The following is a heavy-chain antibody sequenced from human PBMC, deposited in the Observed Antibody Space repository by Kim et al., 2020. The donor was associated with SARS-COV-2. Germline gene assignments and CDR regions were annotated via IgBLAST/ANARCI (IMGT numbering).Heavy chain of an antibody. Sequence: GGTTDYAAPVKGRFTISRDDSKNTLYLQMNSLKTEDTAVYYCTTGGDFDYWGQGTLVTVSS. J-gene: IGHJ4*02. CDR2: GGTT. V-gene: IGHV3-15*01. CDR3: TTGGDFDY.